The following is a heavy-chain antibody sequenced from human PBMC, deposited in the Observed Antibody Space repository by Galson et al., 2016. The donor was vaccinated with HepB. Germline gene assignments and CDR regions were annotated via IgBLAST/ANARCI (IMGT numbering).Heavy chain of an antibody. Sequence: SLRLSCAASGFTFSSFSINWVRQAPGKGLEWVSCIDTSGNYIYYAGSVKGRFTISRDNAKNSLYLQMTSLRAEDTAVDYCAKDSTVTTAGDYYYYMDVWGKGTTVTVSS. V-gene: IGHV3-21*01. CDR3: AKDSTVTTAGDYYYYMDV. CDR2: IDTSGNYI. J-gene: IGHJ6*03. D-gene: IGHD4-17*01. CDR1: GFTFSSFS.